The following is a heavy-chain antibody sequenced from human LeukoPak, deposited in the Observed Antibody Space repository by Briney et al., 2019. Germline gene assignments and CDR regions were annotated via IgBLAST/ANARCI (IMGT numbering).Heavy chain of an antibody. CDR2: IKLDGSEK. D-gene: IGHD3-3*01. CDR1: GFTFGTYW. V-gene: IGHV3-7*03. J-gene: IGHJ4*02. CDR3: ARDQYDTWSRRGNFDS. Sequence: PGGSLRLSCVASGFTFGTYWMSWVRQAPGKGLEWVANIKLDGSEKNYVDSVKGRFTISRDNTKNSLYLQMNSLRAEDTAVFYCARDQYDTWSRRGNFDSWGQGTLVIVSS.